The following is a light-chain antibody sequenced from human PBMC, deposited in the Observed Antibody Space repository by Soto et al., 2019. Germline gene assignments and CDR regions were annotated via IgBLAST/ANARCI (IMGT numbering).Light chain of an antibody. CDR1: QSVGSS. CDR2: GAS. CDR3: QQYNAWPPT. Sequence: VLTQSPATLSVSPGERVTLSCRTSQSVGSSLAWYQQVPGQAPRLLIYGASSRETGISDRFSGGGSGTEFVLTISDLQSEDFAVYSYQQYNAWPPTFGQGTKV. V-gene: IGKV3-15*01. J-gene: IGKJ1*01.